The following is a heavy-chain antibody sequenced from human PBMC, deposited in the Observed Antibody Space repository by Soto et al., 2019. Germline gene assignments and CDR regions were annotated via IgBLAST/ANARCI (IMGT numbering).Heavy chain of an antibody. V-gene: IGHV4-59*01. D-gene: IGHD2-21*02. CDR2: MYNTAST. CDR3: ARDLWGYCGTDCYPLDV. J-gene: IGHJ6*02. Sequence: SETLSLTCTLSGCSISRYYWSWIRQPPGKGLEWIAYMYNTASTVHTPPFKSRLTISVDTPKNQFSLNLNSVTAADTAVYYCARDLWGYCGTDCYPLDVWGQGTTVTVSS. CDR1: GCSISRYY.